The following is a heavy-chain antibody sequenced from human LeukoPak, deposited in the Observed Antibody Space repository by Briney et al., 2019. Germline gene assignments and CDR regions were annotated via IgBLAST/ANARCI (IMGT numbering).Heavy chain of an antibody. CDR2: ISAYNANT. CDR1: GYTFTSYG. D-gene: IGHD3-22*01. Sequence: GASVKVSCKASGYTFTSYGISWVRQPPGQGLEWMGWISAYNANTNYAQKLQGRVTMTTDTSTSTAYMELRSLRSDDTAVYYCVREVSEPYYDDSSGYYYFDYWGQGTLVTVSS. J-gene: IGHJ4*02. CDR3: VREVSEPYYDDSSGYYYFDY. V-gene: IGHV1-18*01.